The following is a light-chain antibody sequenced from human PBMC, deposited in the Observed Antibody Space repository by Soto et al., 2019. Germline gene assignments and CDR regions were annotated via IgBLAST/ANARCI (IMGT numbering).Light chain of an antibody. Sequence: EIVLTQSPATLSLSPGERATLSCRASQSVSSYLAWYQQKPGQAPRLLIYAASNRATGIPARFSGSGSGTDFTLTISSLEPEDFAVYYCQQRSNWPPRATFGGGTKVEIK. CDR1: QSVSSY. CDR2: AAS. CDR3: QQRSNWPPRAT. J-gene: IGKJ4*01. V-gene: IGKV3-11*01.